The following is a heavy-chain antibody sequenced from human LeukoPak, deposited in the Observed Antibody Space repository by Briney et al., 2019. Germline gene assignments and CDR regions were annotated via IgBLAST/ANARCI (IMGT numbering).Heavy chain of an antibody. Sequence: GGSLRLSCAASGFMFGSYWMTWVRQAPGKGLEWVANIIRDGSEKYYVDSVKGRFSISRDNAKDSLYLQLNSLRAEDTAVYYCARVGDGWSFDYWGQGTLDTVSS. CDR2: IIRDGSEK. V-gene: IGHV3-7*01. CDR1: GFMFGSYW. CDR3: ARVGDGWSFDY. J-gene: IGHJ4*02. D-gene: IGHD6-19*01.